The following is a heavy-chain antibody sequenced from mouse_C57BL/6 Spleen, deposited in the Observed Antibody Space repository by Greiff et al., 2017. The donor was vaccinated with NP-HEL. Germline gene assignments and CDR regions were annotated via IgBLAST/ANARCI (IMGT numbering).Heavy chain of an antibody. CDR1: GFNIKDYY. CDR2: IDPEDGET. J-gene: IGHJ3*01. CDR3: ASIYYDYDWFAY. Sequence: EVQLQQSGAELVKPGASVKLSCTASGFNIKDYYMHWVKQRTEQGLEWIGRIDPEDGETKSAPKFQGKATITADTSSNTAYLQLSSLTSEDTAVYYCASIYYDYDWFAYWGQGTLVTVSA. V-gene: IGHV14-2*01. D-gene: IGHD2-4*01.